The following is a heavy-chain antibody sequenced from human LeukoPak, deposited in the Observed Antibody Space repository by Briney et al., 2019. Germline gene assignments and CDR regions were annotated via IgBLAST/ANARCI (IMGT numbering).Heavy chain of an antibody. J-gene: IGHJ4*02. CDR2: IYSGGTT. V-gene: IGHV3-53*01. D-gene: IGHD6-6*01. CDR1: GFTVSSNY. Sequence: GSLRLSCAVSGFTVSSNYMSWVRQAPGKGLEWVSVIYSGGTTYYADSVKGRFTISRDNSKNTLYLQMNNLRAEDTGVYYCARSTSDIAARPIDYWGREPWSPSPQ. CDR3: ARSTSDIAARPIDY.